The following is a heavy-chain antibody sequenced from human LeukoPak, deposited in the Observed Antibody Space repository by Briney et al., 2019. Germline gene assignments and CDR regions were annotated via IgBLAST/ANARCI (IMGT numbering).Heavy chain of an antibody. CDR2: ISGSGGST. D-gene: IGHD4-23*01. CDR1: GFTFSSYA. Sequence: GGSLRLSCAASGFTFSSYAMSWVRQAPGKGLEWVSAISGSGGSTCYADSVKGRFTISRDNAKNSLYLRMNSLRAEDTAMYYCAGQTTVITPPDFWGQGTLVTVSS. J-gene: IGHJ4*02. CDR3: AGQTTVITPPDF. V-gene: IGHV3-23*01.